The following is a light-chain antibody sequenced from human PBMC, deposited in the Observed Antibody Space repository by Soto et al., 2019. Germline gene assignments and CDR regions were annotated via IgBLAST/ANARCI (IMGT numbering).Light chain of an antibody. Sequence: DIHMTQSPSTLCASVGHRFTITSRASQRISSWLAWYQQKPGKAPKLLIYQASSLESGVPSRFRGRGSGTECTLTISRLQPDDFETYYCQQYNSYPWTCGQGTKVDIK. CDR2: QAS. J-gene: IGKJ1*01. CDR3: QQYNSYPWT. CDR1: QRISSW. V-gene: IGKV1-5*03.